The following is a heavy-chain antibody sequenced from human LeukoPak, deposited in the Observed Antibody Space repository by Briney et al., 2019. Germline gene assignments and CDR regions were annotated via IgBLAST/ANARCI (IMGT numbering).Heavy chain of an antibody. D-gene: IGHD2-15*01. CDR1: GGSFSGYY. J-gene: IGHJ3*02. V-gene: IGHV4-34*01. CDR3: AREGGHSI. CDR2: INHSGST. Sequence: SETLSLTCAVYGGSFSGYYWSWIRQPPGKGLEWIGEINHSGSTNYNPSLKSRVTISVDTSKNQFSLKLSSATAADTAVYYCAREGGHSIWGQGTMVTVSS.